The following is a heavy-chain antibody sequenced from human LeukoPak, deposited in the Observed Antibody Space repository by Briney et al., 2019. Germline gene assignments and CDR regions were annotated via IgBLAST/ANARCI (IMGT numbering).Heavy chain of an antibody. D-gene: IGHD2-2*02. V-gene: IGHV3-23*01. J-gene: IGHJ5*02. Sequence: GGSPRLSCAASGFTFSSYAMGWVRQAPGKGLEWVSAISGSGGSTYYADSVKGRFTISRDNSKNTLYLQMNSLRAEDTAVYYCAKGPSIVVVPAAIHHWGQGTLVTVSS. CDR3: AKGPSIVVVPAAIHH. CDR2: ISGSGGST. CDR1: GFTFSSYA.